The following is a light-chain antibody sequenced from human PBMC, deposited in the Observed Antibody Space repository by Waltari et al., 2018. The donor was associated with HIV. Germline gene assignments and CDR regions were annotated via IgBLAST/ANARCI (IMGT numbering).Light chain of an antibody. J-gene: IGKJ3*01. CDR1: QDIDNY. V-gene: IGKV1-27*01. CDR3: QKYNSDPLFT. CDR2: AAS. Sequence: DIQMTQSPSSLSASIGDRVTITCRASQDIDNYLAWYQHKRGKVPTLLSFAASTLQSGVSSRFSGSGYGTEFTLTISSLQPEDAATYYCQKYNSDPLFTFGPGTRVDIK.